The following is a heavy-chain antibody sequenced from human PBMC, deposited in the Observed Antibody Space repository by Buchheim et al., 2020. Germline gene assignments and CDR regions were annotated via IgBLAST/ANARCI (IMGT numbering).Heavy chain of an antibody. J-gene: IGHJ2*01. D-gene: IGHD6-13*01. CDR1: GGSISSGGYY. CDR2: IYYSGST. Sequence: QVQLQESGPGLVKPSQTLSLTCTVSGGSISSGGYYWSWIRQHPGQGLEWIVYIYYSGSTYYNPSLKSRVTIPVQTPQHQSTLKLSSVTAADTAVFYCARGFIAPAGRPFDLWGRGTL. V-gene: IGHV4-31*03. CDR3: ARGFIAPAGRPFDL.